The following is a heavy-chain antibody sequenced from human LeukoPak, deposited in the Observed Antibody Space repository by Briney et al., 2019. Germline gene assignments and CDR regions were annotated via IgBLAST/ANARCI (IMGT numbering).Heavy chain of an antibody. D-gene: IGHD3-3*01. CDR3: ARVPDYDFWSGYDDAFDI. V-gene: IGHV3-20*04. CDR2: INWNGGST. J-gene: IGHJ3*02. Sequence: GGSLRLSCAASGLTFDDYGMSWVRQAPGKGLEWVSGINWNGGSTGYADSVKGRFTISRDNAKNSLYLQMNSLRAEDTALYYCARVPDYDFWSGYDDAFDIWGQGTMVTVSS. CDR1: GLTFDDYG.